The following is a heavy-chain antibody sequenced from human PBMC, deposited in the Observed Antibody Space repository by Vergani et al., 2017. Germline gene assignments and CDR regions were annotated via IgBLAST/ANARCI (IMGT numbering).Heavy chain of an antibody. CDR2: MSNDGSKK. D-gene: IGHD3-10*01. Sequence: QVQLAESGGGRVQPGRSLRLSCAASGFSFSRHAIHWVRQAPGKGLEWVAVMSNDGSKKYYADSVKGRFTISRDNSKNTLDLQMNILRTQDTAVYYCAKAGSVTSGSLQYNFYLDVWGKGTTVTVS. CDR3: AKAGSVTSGSLQYNFYLDV. CDR1: GFSFSRHA. J-gene: IGHJ6*03. V-gene: IGHV3-30*18.